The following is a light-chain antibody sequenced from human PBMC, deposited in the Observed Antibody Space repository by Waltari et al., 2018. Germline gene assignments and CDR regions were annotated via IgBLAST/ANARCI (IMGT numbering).Light chain of an antibody. J-gene: IGKJ3*01. CDR2: EVS. CDR1: QSLLHSEGKTY. V-gene: IGKV2-29*02. Sequence: DIVMTQTPLSLSVTPGQPASISCKSSQSLLHSEGKTYLFWYLQKPGQSPPLLIYEVSSRFSGVPDRFSGSGSGTDFTLKISSLHPEDFATYYCQQSYTTPFTFGPGTKVDLK. CDR3: QQSYTTPFT.